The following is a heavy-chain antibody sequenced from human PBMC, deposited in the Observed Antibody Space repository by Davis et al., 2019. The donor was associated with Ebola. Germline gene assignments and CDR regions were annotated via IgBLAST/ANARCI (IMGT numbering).Heavy chain of an antibody. Sequence: PSETLSLTCTVSGGSIDNYDWHWIRQSPVKGLEWIAYISSSGRTRYNFPLKSRITISLDTSKNQFSLNLSSVTAADTAIYYGARSKRCSGYSCQLEPFDSWGQGALVTVSS. CDR3: ARSKRCSGYSCQLEPFDS. V-gene: IGHV4-59*01. CDR1: GGSIDNYD. J-gene: IGHJ4*02. D-gene: IGHD2-15*01. CDR2: ISSSGRT.